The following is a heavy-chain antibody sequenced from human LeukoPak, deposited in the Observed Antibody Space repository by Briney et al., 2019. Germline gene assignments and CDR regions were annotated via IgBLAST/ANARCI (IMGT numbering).Heavy chain of an antibody. Sequence: GGSLRLSCAASGLSFSVYEMHWVRQAPGKGLEWIADISGSDTTTYYADSVKGRFTISRDNAKNSLYLQMNSLRAEDTAVYYCTTLTVASNFDYWGQGTLVTVSS. CDR2: ISGSDTTT. CDR3: TTLTVASNFDY. V-gene: IGHV3-48*03. CDR1: GLSFSVYE. D-gene: IGHD6-19*01. J-gene: IGHJ4*02.